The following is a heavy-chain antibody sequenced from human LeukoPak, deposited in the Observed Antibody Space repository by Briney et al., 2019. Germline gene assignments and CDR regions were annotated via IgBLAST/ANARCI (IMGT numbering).Heavy chain of an antibody. CDR1: GGSISSGDYY. D-gene: IGHD3-10*01. V-gene: IGHV4-30-4*01. J-gene: IGHJ4*02. CDR2: IYYSGST. CDR3: ARVGDYGSGSYLDY. Sequence: SQTLSLTCTVSGGSISSGDYYWSWIRQPPGKGLEWIGYIYYSGSTYYNPSLKSRVTISVDTSKNQFSLKLSSVTAADTAVYYCARVGDYGSGSYLDYWGQGTLVTASS.